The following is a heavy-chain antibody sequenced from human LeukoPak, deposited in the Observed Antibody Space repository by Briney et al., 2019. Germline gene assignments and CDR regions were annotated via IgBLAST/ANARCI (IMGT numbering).Heavy chain of an antibody. CDR2: IFYSGST. J-gene: IGHJ5*02. V-gene: IGHV4-31*03. CDR1: GGSISSGRYY. CDR3: ARDRAPSSGGYDNDNWFGP. Sequence: SETLSLTCTVSGGSISSGRYYWNWIRQHPGKGLEWIGYIFYSGSTYYNPSLKSRVTISLDTSKNQFSPKLNSVTVADTAVYYCARDRAPSSGGYDNDNWFGPWGQGTLVTVSS. D-gene: IGHD5-12*01.